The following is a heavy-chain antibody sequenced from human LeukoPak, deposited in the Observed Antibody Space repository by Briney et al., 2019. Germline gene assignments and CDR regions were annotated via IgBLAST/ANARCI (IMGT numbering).Heavy chain of an antibody. J-gene: IGHJ4*02. CDR2: ISWNSGSI. D-gene: IGHD3-10*01. V-gene: IGHV3-9*01. Sequence: GGSLRLSCAASGFTFDDYAMHWVRQAPGKGLEWVSGISWNSGSIDYADSVKGRFTISRDNAKNSLYLQMNSLRAEDTALYYCAHGGSGNFDYWGRGTLVTVSS. CDR3: AHGGSGNFDY. CDR1: GFTFDDYA.